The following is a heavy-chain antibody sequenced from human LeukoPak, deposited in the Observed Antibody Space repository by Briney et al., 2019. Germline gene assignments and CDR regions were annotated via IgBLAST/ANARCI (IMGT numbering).Heavy chain of an antibody. V-gene: IGHV4-34*01. CDR1: GGSFSGYY. CDR2: INHSGST. CDR3: ARARTLQYYYGSGSYSGWFDP. D-gene: IGHD3-10*01. Sequence: SETLSLTCAVYGGSFSGYYWSWIRQPPGKGLEWIGEINHSGSTNYNPSLKSRVTISVDTSKNQFSLQLSSVTAADTAVYYCARARTLQYYYGSGSYSGWFDPWGQGTLVTVSS. J-gene: IGHJ5*02.